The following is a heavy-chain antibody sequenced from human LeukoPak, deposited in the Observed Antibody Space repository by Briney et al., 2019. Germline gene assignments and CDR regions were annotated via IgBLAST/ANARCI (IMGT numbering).Heavy chain of an antibody. D-gene: IGHD7-27*01. V-gene: IGHV3-33*08. J-gene: IGHJ3*02. CDR1: GFTFSSYA. Sequence: HAGGSLRLSCAASGFTFSSYAMSWVRQAPGKGLEWVAVIWYDGTNKYYADSVKGRFSISRDNSKNTLYLQMNSLRAEDTAVYYCASDKLGTDAFDIWGQGTVVTVSS. CDR3: ASDKLGTDAFDI. CDR2: IWYDGTNK.